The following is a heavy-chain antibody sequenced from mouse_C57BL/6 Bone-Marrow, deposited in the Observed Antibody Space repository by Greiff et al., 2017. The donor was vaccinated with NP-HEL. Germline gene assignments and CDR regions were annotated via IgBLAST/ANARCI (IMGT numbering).Heavy chain of an antibody. D-gene: IGHD2-4*01. V-gene: IGHV1-52*01. Sequence: QVQLQQPGAELVRPGSSVKLSCKASGYTFTSYWMHWVKQRPIQGLEWIGNIDPSDSETHYNQKFKDKATLTVDKSSSTAYMQLSSLTSEDSAVYYCARDDYDRGAWFAYWGQGTLVTVSA. CDR2: IDPSDSET. J-gene: IGHJ3*01. CDR3: ARDDYDRGAWFAY. CDR1: GYTFTSYW.